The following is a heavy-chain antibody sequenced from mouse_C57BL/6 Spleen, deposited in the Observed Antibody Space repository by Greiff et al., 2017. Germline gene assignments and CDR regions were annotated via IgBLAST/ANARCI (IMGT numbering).Heavy chain of an antibody. J-gene: IGHJ4*01. CDR3: ARSVTTEAMDY. CDR1: GYTFTSYW. CDR2: IDPSDSYT. Sequence: QVQLQQPGAELVMPGASVKLSCKASGYTFTSYWMHWVKQRPGQGLEWIGEIDPSDSYTNYNQKFKGKSTLTVDKSSSTAYMQLSSLTSEDSAVYYCARSVTTEAMDYWGQGTSVTVSS. V-gene: IGHV1-69*01. D-gene: IGHD2-1*01.